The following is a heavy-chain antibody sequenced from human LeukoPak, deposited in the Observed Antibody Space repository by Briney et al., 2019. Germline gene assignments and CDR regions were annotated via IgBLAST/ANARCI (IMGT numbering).Heavy chain of an antibody. CDR2: ISSSSSTI. D-gene: IGHD5-18*01. V-gene: IGHV3-48*01. Sequence: GGSLRLSCAASGFTFSSYGMTWVRQAPGEGLEWVSYISSSSSTIYYADSVKGRFTISRDNAKNSLYLQLNSLRAEDTAVYYCARALRGYSYGRYYYYMDVWGKGTTVTVSS. J-gene: IGHJ6*03. CDR1: GFTFSSYG. CDR3: ARALRGYSYGRYYYYMDV.